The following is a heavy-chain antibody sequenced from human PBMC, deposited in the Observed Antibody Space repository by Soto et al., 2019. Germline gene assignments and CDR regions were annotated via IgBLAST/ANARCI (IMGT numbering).Heavy chain of an antibody. J-gene: IGHJ4*02. CDR2: IYYRGNA. V-gene: IGHV4-39*01. CDR3: ARLEGLATISYYFDF. Sequence: HLQLQESGPGLVKPSETLSLMCSVSDDSINSDKFYWGWIRQPPGKGLEWIGSIYYRGNAYYNPSPQTRVTISLDKSKNQFSLKLNPVTAADSAVYFCARLEGLATISYYFDFWGPGALVTVSS. CDR1: DDSINSDKFY. D-gene: IGHD3-9*01.